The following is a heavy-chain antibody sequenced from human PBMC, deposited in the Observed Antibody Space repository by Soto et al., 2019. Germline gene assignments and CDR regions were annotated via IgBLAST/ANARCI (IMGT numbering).Heavy chain of an antibody. Sequence: GSLRLACAASGVNFNNYAMPWVRQAPGEGLEWVAVVTFDGSRTYYADSVKGRFTISRDSSNNTVSLQMNSLTNEDTAVYYCAKAGWGGDYYYGLDVWGQGTTVTVSS. CDR3: AKAGWGGDYYYGLDV. J-gene: IGHJ6*02. CDR2: VTFDGSRT. CDR1: GVNFNNYA. D-gene: IGHD2-21*01. V-gene: IGHV3-30*18.